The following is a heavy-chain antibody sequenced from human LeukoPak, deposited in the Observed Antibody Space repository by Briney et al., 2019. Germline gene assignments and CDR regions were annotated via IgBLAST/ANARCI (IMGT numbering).Heavy chain of an antibody. J-gene: IGHJ3*02. D-gene: IGHD3-3*01. V-gene: IGHV3-11*04. CDR3: ARDKVPQGIFGVVIFAFDI. CDR1: GFTFSNAW. CDR2: ISSSGSTI. Sequence: PGGSLRLSCAASGFTFSNAWMSWVRQAPGKGLEWVSYISSSGSTIYYADSVKGRFTISRDNAKNSLYLQMNSLRAEDTAVYYCARDKVPQGIFGVVIFAFDIWGQGTMVTVSS.